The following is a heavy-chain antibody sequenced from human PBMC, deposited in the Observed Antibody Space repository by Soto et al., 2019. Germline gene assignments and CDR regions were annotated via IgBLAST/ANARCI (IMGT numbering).Heavy chain of an antibody. CDR1: GGSISSSSYY. CDR2: IYYSGST. J-gene: IGHJ5*02. V-gene: IGHV4-39*01. D-gene: IGHD6-6*01. Sequence: PSETLSLTCTVSGGSISSSSYYWGWIRQPPGKGLEWIGSIYYSGSTYYNPSLKSRVTISVDTSKNQFSLKLSSVTAADTAVYYCARQARPTWFDPRGQGTLVTVS. CDR3: ARQARPTWFDP.